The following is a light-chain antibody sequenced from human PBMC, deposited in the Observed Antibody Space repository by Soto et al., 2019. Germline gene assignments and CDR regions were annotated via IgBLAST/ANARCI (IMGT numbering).Light chain of an antibody. J-gene: IGKJ3*01. CDR2: GTS. CDR1: QSISSSF. V-gene: IGKV3-20*01. Sequence: EIALTQSPGTLSLSPGESATLSCRASQSISSSFFAWSQHKPGQAPRLLIYGTSNRATGIPDRFSGSGSGTDFTLTISRLEPEDFAVYYCQLYGSSPFTFGPGTKVDIK. CDR3: QLYGSSPFT.